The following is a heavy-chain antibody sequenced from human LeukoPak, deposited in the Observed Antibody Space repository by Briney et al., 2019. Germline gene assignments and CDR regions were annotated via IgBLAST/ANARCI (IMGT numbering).Heavy chain of an antibody. D-gene: IGHD5-24*01. CDR2: IYPGDSDT. CDR1: GSIFTSYW. V-gene: IGHV5-51*01. Sequence: GASLQISGEGSGSIFTSYWIGWGRQLPGKGLEWVGIIYPGDSDTRDSPSFQGQVTISADKSISTAYLQWSSLKAPDTAMYYCARLDGYFSIRADYWGQGTLVTVSS. J-gene: IGHJ4*02. CDR3: ARLDGYFSIRADY.